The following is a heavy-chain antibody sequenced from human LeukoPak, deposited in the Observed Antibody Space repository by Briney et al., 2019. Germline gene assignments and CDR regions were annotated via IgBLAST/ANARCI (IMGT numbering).Heavy chain of an antibody. CDR3: ARDGYCSSTSCQDAFDI. V-gene: IGHV4-4*07. J-gene: IGHJ3*02. Sequence: PSETLSLTCTVSGGSISSYYWSWIRQPAGKGLEWIGRIYTSGSTNYNPSLKSRVTMSVDTSKNQFSLKLSSVTAADTAVYYCARDGYCSSTSCQDAFDIWGQGIMVTVSS. CDR2: IYTSGST. D-gene: IGHD2-2*01. CDR1: GGSISSYY.